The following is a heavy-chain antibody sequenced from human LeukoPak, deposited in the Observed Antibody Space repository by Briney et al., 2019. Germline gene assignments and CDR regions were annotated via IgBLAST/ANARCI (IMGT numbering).Heavy chain of an antibody. CDR1: GYTFTSYY. Sequence: GASVKVSCKASGYTFTSYYMHWVRQAPGQGLEWMGIINPSGGSTSYAQKFQGRVTMTRDMSTSTVYMELSSLRSDDTAVYYCARGSVTGTMGDDPWGQGTLVTVSS. J-gene: IGHJ5*02. V-gene: IGHV1-46*01. CDR2: INPSGGST. CDR3: ARGSVTGTMGDDP. D-gene: IGHD1-7*01.